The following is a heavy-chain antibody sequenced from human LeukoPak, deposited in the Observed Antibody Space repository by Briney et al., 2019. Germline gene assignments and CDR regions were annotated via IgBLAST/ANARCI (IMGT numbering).Heavy chain of an antibody. Sequence: GGSLRLSCAASGFSFSSNNMNWVRLAPGKGLEWVSSISTSNSYIYYADSVKGRFTISRDNAQSSLYLQMNSLTAEDTAVYYCARDRPRYCGRTSCPVDYWGQGILVTVSS. CDR1: GFSFSSNN. V-gene: IGHV3-21*01. D-gene: IGHD2-2*01. J-gene: IGHJ4*02. CDR3: ARDRPRYCGRTSCPVDY. CDR2: ISTSNSYI.